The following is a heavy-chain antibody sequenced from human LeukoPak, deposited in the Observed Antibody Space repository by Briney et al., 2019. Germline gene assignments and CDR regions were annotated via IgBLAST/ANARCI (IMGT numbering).Heavy chain of an antibody. CDR1: GFPFSSYA. V-gene: IGHV3-64*04. Sequence: GGSLRLSCSASGFPFSSYAMHWVRQAPGKGLEYVSAISDSGGSTYYADSVKGRFTTSRDNSKNALYLQMNSLRVEDTAVYYCAREMLRGVVPDYWGQGTLVTVSS. J-gene: IGHJ4*02. D-gene: IGHD3-10*01. CDR2: ISDSGGST. CDR3: AREMLRGVVPDY.